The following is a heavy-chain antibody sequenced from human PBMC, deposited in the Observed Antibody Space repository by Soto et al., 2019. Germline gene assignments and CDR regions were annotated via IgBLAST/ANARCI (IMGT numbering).Heavy chain of an antibody. CDR2: ISYDGSNK. V-gene: IGHV3-30-3*01. Sequence: PWGTLRLSCAVSGFTFSSYAMHWVRQAPGKGLEWVAVISYDGSNKYYADSVKGRFTISRDNSKNTLYLQMNSMRAEDTAGYYCARDRADFLSGYYSADPYYYYGMDVWGQGTTVTVSS. D-gene: IGHD3-3*01. CDR1: GFTFSSYA. CDR3: ARDRADFLSGYYSADPYYYYGMDV. J-gene: IGHJ6*02.